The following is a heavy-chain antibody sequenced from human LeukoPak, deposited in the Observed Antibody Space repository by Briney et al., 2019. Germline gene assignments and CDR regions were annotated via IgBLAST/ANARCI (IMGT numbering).Heavy chain of an antibody. D-gene: IGHD6-19*01. CDR1: GGTFSSYA. Sequence: ASVKVSCKASGGTFSSYAISWVRQAPGQGLEWMGGIIPIFGTANYAQKFQGRVTITADESTSTAYMELSSLRSGDTAVYYCASFKDQRATWLGGYFDYWGQGTLVTVSS. J-gene: IGHJ4*02. CDR3: ASFKDQRATWLGGYFDY. CDR2: IIPIFGTA. V-gene: IGHV1-69*13.